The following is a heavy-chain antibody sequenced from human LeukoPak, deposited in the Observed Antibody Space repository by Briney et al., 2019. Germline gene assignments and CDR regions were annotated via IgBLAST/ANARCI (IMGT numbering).Heavy chain of an antibody. V-gene: IGHV3-49*03. CDR2: IRSKAYGETA. CDR1: GFTFGDYA. J-gene: IGHJ4*02. D-gene: IGHD1-1*01. CDR3: TRDRGAYNLYDY. Sequence: QAGGSLSLSCTASGFTFGDYAMSWIRQAPGKGLEWVGFIRSKAYGETADYAASVKGRFTISRDDSKAIAYLQMNSLKTEDTAVYHCTRDRGAYNLYDYWGQGTLVTVSS.